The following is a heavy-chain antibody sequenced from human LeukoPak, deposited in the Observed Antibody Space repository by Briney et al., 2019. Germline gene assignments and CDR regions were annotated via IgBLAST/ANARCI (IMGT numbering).Heavy chain of an antibody. CDR2: IYYNGNT. D-gene: IGHD3-10*01. J-gene: IGHJ6*02. CDR1: GNSISSYY. CDR3: ARARGWLYYYYGMDV. V-gene: IGHV4-59*12. Sequence: PSETLSLTCTVSGNSISSYYWSWIRQPPGKGLEWIGYIYYNGNTNYNPSLKSRVTISVDTSKNQFSLKLSSVTAADTAVYYCARARGWLYYYYGMDVWGQGTTVTVSS.